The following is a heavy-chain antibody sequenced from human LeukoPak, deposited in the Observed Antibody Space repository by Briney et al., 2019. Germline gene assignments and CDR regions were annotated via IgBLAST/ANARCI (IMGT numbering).Heavy chain of an antibody. D-gene: IGHD2-15*01. CDR2: IGTAGDT. V-gene: IGHV3-13*04. CDR3: ARGADTHFDY. Sequence: PGGSLRLSYAASGFTFSNYGMHWVRQATGKGLEWVSAIGTAGDTYYQGSVRGRFTMSRENAKNSLYLQMNSLTAGDTAVYYCARGADTHFDYWGQGILVTVSS. J-gene: IGHJ4*02. CDR1: GFTFSNYG.